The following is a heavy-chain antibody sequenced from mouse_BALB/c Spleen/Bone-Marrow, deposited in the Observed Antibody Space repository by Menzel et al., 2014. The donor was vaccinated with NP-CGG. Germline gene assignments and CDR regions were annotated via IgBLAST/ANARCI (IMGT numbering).Heavy chain of an antibody. Sequence: VQGVESGAKLLRPGVSVKISCKGSGYTFTDHAMHWVKRSHAKSLEWIGLISGYYGDAIYNQKFKGKATMTVDKSSSTAYMELARLTSEDSAIYYCARSGKVRNAIDYWGQGTPGPVSS. CDR2: ISGYYGDA. D-gene: IGHD2-14*01. CDR3: ARSGKVRNAIDY. CDR1: GYTFTDHA. V-gene: IGHV1S137*01. J-gene: IGHJ4*01.